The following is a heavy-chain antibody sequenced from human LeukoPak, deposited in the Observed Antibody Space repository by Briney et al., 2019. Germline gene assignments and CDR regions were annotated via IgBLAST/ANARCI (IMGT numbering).Heavy chain of an antibody. V-gene: IGHV3-30-3*01. CDR3: ARALPIYYYYGMDV. D-gene: IGHD5-24*01. CDR1: GFTFSSYA. J-gene: IGHJ6*02. Sequence: GGSLRLSCAASGFTFSSYAMHRVRQAPGKGLEWVAVIPYDGSNKYYADSVKGRFTISRDNSKNTLYLQMNSLRAEDTAVYYCARALPIYYYYGMDVWGQGTTVTVSS. CDR2: IPYDGSNK.